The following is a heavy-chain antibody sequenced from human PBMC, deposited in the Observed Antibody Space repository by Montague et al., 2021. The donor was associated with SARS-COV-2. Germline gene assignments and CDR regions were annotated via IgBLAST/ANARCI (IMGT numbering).Heavy chain of an antibody. CDR2: IFYSGST. CDR3: ARGSMVRGGKVYYGVDV. D-gene: IGHD3-10*01. CDR1: GGSISSSSYY. V-gene: IGHV4-39*07. J-gene: IGHJ6*02. Sequence: SETLSLTCTVSGGSISSSSYYWGWIRQPPGKGLEWIGSIFYSGSTYYNPSLKSRVTISLDSSKNQFSLNLTSVTAADTAVYYCARGSMVRGGKVYYGVDVWGQGTTVTVSS.